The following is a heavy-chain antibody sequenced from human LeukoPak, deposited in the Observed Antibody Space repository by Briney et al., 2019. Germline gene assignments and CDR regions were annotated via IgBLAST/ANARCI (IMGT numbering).Heavy chain of an antibody. V-gene: IGHV1-69*13. CDR3: ARDPDIVVVPAAQRFDP. CDR1: GGTFSSYA. D-gene: IGHD2-2*01. J-gene: IGHJ5*02. CDR2: IIPIFGTA. Sequence: SVKVSCKASGGTFSSYAISWVRQSPGQGLEWMGGIIPIFGTANYAQKFQGRVTITADESTSTAYMELSSLRSEDTAVYYCARDPDIVVVPAAQRFDPWGREPWSPSPQ.